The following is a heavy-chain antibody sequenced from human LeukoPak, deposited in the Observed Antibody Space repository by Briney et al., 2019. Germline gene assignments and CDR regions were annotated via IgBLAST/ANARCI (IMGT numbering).Heavy chain of an antibody. V-gene: IGHV3-64*01. D-gene: IGHD5-24*01. Sequence: GGSLRLSCAASGFTFSSYSMHWVRQAPGKGLEYVSAINNNGGSTFYDNSVKGRFTISRDNSKNTLYLQMGALRAEATAVYYCARSERWLQFLWYFHLWGRGTLVTVSS. CDR1: GFTFSSYS. J-gene: IGHJ2*01. CDR2: INNNGGST. CDR3: ARSERWLQFLWYFHL.